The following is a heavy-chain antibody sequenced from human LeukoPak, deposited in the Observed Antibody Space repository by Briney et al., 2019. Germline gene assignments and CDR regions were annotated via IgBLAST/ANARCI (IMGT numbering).Heavy chain of an antibody. J-gene: IGHJ4*02. CDR3: VRGRYCSGGSCYPVFDY. CDR1: GFTFSTYC. Sequence: GGSLRLSCAASGFTFSTYCMHWVRQAPGKGPMWVSRICPDGTVTNYADSVKARFIISRDNARNTVYLQMNSLRVEDTAVYYCVRGRYCSGGSCYPVFDYWGQGTLVTVSS. D-gene: IGHD2-15*01. CDR2: ICPDGTVT. V-gene: IGHV3-74*01.